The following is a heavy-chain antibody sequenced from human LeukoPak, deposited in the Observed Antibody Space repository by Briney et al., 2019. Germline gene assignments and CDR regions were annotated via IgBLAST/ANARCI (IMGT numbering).Heavy chain of an antibody. D-gene: IGHD3-3*01. Sequence: TPSETLSLTCTVSGGSISSGSYYWSWLRQPAGKGLEWIGRIYTSGSTNYNPSLKSRVTISVDTSKNQFSLKLSSVTAADTAVYYCAREGVRFLEWLLPGAFDIWGQGTMVTVSS. CDR2: IYTSGST. CDR3: AREGVRFLEWLLPGAFDI. V-gene: IGHV4-61*02. J-gene: IGHJ3*02. CDR1: GGSISSGSYY.